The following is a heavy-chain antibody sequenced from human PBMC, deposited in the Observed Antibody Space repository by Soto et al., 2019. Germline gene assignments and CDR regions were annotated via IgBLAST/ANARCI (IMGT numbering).Heavy chain of an antibody. CDR3: VKVSYLSLTTLGSAFDV. CDR2: ISWSGDNM. V-gene: IGHV3-9*01. J-gene: IGHJ3*01. CDR1: GFTFDDYA. D-gene: IGHD4-4*01. Sequence: QRVESGGGLVQPGKSLRLSCAASGFTFDDYAMHWVRQAPGKGLEWVSGISWSGDNMAYADSVKGRFITSRDNVKNSLYLQMNSLRVEDTALYHCVKVSYLSLTTLGSAFDVWGQGTMVTVS.